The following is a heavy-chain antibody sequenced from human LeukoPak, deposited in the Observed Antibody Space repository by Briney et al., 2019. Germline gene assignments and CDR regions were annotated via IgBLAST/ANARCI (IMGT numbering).Heavy chain of an antibody. Sequence: ASVTDSCQASGYTFTGYYMHWVRQAPGQGRAWMGGINTQSGRTDYAQKFQGRVTMTRDTAISTAYMELSRLRSDDTAVYYCATGGSIAVAGTGDYWGQGTLVTVSS. CDR2: INTQSGRT. J-gene: IGHJ4*02. CDR3: ATGGSIAVAGTGDY. D-gene: IGHD6-19*01. V-gene: IGHV1-2*02. CDR1: GYTFTGYY.